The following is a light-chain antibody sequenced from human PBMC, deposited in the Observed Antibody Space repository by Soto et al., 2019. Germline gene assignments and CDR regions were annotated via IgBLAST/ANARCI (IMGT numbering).Light chain of an antibody. CDR2: RNN. V-gene: IGLV1-47*01. CDR1: SSNIGSNY. J-gene: IGLJ1*01. CDR3: AAWDDSLSGYV. Sequence: QSALTQPPSASGTPGQRVTISCSGSSSNIGSNYVYWYQQLPGTAPKLLIYRNNQRPSGVPDRFSGSKSGTSASLAISGLRSEDEADYYCAAWDDSLSGYVFGTGTQLTV.